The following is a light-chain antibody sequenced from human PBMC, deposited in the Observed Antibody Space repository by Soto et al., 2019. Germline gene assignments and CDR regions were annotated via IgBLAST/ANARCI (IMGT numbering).Light chain of an antibody. CDR3: QQYNNWHPYT. J-gene: IGKJ2*01. CDR1: QSVGSN. V-gene: IGKV3-15*01. CDR2: GSS. Sequence: EIVMTQSPATLSVSPGERATLSCRASQSVGSNLAWYQQKPGQAPRLLIYGSSTTASGIPARFSGSRCDTEFTLTISSLQSEDFAVYFCQQYNNWHPYTFGQGTKLEIK.